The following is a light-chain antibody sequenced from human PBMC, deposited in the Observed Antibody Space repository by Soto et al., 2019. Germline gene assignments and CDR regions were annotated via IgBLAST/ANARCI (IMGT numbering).Light chain of an antibody. CDR1: HSVSSSY. CDR2: GAS. V-gene: IGKV3-20*01. J-gene: IGKJ5*01. Sequence: PGERATLSCRASHSVSSSYLAWYQQKPGQAPRLXXYGASSRATGIPDRFSGSGSGTDFTLTISRLEPEDFAVYYCQQYGSSPPITFGQGTRLEIK. CDR3: QQYGSSPPIT.